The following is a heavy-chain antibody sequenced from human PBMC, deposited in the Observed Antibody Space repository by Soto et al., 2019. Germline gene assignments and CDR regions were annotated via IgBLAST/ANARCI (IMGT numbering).Heavy chain of an antibody. J-gene: IGHJ3*01. Sequence: EVQLVESEGGLVQPGGSLRLSCAASGFTFSYYWMHWVRQAPGQGLVWVSRIHSDGSSTTYADSVKGRFTISRDTAKNTLYLQMNSLRAEHTAVYYCARGDRGAFDLWGQGTMVTVS. CDR3: ARGDRGAFDL. D-gene: IGHD2-21*02. V-gene: IGHV3-74*01. CDR2: IHSDGSST. CDR1: GFTFSYYW.